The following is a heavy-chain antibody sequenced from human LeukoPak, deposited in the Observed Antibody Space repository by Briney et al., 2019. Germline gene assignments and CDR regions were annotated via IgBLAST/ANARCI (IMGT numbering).Heavy chain of an antibody. V-gene: IGHV3-30*04. J-gene: IGHJ4*02. CDR2: ISKDGRKN. D-gene: IGHD3-10*01. CDR3: ARDLLNYGSAYYDVGIFDS. Sequence: PGGSMRLSSEASGFGFSTSGVHWVRQAPGKGLEWVDVISKDGRKNNYADSVKGRFTISRDNSKSTLFLQMNSLRPEDTAIYYCARDLLNYGSAYYDVGIFDSWGQGTLVTVSS. CDR1: GFGFSTSG.